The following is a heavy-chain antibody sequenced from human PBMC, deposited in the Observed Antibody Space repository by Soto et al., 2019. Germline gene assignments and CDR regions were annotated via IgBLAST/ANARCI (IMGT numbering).Heavy chain of an antibody. CDR2: IYYSGST. CDR1: GGSISSYY. D-gene: IGHD3-10*01. V-gene: IGHV4-59*08. J-gene: IGHJ6*03. Sequence: SETLSLTCTVSGGSISSYYWSWIRQPPGKGLEWIGYIYYSGSTNYNPSLKSRVTISVDTSKNQFSLKLSSVTAADTAVYYCARRPIYGSGRGHYYMDVWGKGTTVTVSS. CDR3: ARRPIYGSGRGHYYMDV.